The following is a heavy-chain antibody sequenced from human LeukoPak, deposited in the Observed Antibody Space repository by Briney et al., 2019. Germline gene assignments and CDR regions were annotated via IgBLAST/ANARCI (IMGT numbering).Heavy chain of an antibody. CDR3: ARVYCSSTSCYGIDY. CDR1: GYTSTGYY. D-gene: IGHD2-2*01. Sequence: ASVKVSCKASGYTSTGYYMHWVRQAPGQGLEWMGWINPNSGGTNYAQKFQGRVTMTRDTSISTAYMELSRLRSDDTAVYYCARVYCSSTSCYGIDYWGQGTLVTVSS. J-gene: IGHJ4*02. V-gene: IGHV1-2*02. CDR2: INPNSGGT.